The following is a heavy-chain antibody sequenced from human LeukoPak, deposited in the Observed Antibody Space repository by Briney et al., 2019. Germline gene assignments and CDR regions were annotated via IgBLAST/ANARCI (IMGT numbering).Heavy chain of an antibody. CDR2: INPNSGGT. Sequence: ASVKVSCKASGYTFTGYYMHWVRQAPGQGLEWMGWINPNSGGTNYAQKFQGRVTMTRDTSISTAYMELSRLRSDDTAVYDCARDQYSSGWPNFDYWGQGTLVTVSS. J-gene: IGHJ4*02. CDR3: ARDQYSSGWPNFDY. V-gene: IGHV1-2*02. CDR1: GYTFTGYY. D-gene: IGHD6-19*01.